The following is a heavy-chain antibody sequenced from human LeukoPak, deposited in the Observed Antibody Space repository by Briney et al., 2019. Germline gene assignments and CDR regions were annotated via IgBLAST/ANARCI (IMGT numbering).Heavy chain of an antibody. V-gene: IGHV3-21*01. J-gene: IGHJ4*02. D-gene: IGHD4-17*01. CDR2: ISSYSNYI. CDR1: GFTFSTYS. CDR3: ARSRTTVTKDALDY. Sequence: GGSLRLSCAASGFTFSTYSMNWVRQAPGKGLECVSSISSYSNYINYADSVKGRFTISRDNAKNSLYLQMNSLRAEDTAVYYCARSRTTVTKDALDYWGQGTLVTVSS.